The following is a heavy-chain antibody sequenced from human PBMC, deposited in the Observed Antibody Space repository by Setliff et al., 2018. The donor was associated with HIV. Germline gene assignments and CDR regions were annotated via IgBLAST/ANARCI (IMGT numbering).Heavy chain of an antibody. CDR1: GLTFNSYA. V-gene: IGHV3-30*02. CDR2: IRYDGIIE. Sequence: SCAASGLTFNSYAMHWVRQAPGKGLEWVAFIRYDGIIEHYRDSVRGRFTISRDNSKNTVYLQMNSLRAEDTAVYYCAGPRGDEAFDIWGQGTMVTVSS. CDR3: AGPRGDEAFDI. D-gene: IGHD3-10*01. J-gene: IGHJ3*02.